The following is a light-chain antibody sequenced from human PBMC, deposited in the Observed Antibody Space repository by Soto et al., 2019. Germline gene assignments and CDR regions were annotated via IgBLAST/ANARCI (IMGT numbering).Light chain of an antibody. CDR3: QSYDDSLSVPYV. CDR1: SSNIGSTYD. J-gene: IGLJ1*01. V-gene: IGLV1-40*01. CDR2: GNT. Sequence: QSVLTQPPSVSGAPGQRVTISCTGSSSNIGSTYDVQWYQQLPGTAPKLLINGNTNRTSGVPDRFYGSKSGPSASLAITGLQADDEADYYCQSYDDSLSVPYVFGTGTKLNVL.